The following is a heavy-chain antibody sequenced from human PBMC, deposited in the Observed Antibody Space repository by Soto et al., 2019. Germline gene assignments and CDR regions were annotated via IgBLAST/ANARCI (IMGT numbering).Heavy chain of an antibody. J-gene: IGHJ6*02. CDR1: GFTFSSYG. CDR2: IWYDGSNK. CDR3: AREREVDTATATRYYYYGMDV. Sequence: QVQLVESGGGVVQPGRSLRLSCAASGFTFSSYGMHWVRQAPGKGLEWVAVIWYDGSNKYYADSVKGRFTISRDNSKNTLYLQMSSRRAEDTAVYYSAREREVDTATATRYYYYGMDVWGQGTTVTVSS. D-gene: IGHD5-18*01. V-gene: IGHV3-33*01.